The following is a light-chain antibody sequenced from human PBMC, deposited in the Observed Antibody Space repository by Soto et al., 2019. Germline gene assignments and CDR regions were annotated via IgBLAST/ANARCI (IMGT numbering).Light chain of an antibody. J-gene: IGKJ4*01. CDR2: AAS. CDR3: QKYYTAPLT. CDR1: QDISNY. V-gene: IGKV1-27*01. Sequence: DIQMTQSPSSLSASVGDRVTITCRASQDISNYLAWYQQKPGKVPKLLMYAASTLQSGVPTRFSGSGSGTDFTLTISSLQPEDVATYYCQKYYTAPLTFGGGTKVDIK.